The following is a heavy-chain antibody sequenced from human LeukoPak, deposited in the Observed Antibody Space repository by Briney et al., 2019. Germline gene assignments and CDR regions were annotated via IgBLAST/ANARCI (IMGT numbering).Heavy chain of an antibody. CDR3: ARIYSGSPRDY. J-gene: IGHJ4*02. V-gene: IGHV4-59*01. CDR1: GGSISSYY. Sequence: PSETLSLTCTVSGGSISSYYCSWIRQPPGKGLEWIGYIYYSGSTNYNPSLKSRVTISVDTSKNQFSLKLSPVTAADTAVYYCARIYSGSPRDYWGQGTLVTVSS. CDR2: IYYSGST. D-gene: IGHD1-26*01.